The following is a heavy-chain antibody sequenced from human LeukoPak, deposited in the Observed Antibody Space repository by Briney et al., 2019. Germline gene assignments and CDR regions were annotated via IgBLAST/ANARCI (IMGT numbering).Heavy chain of an antibody. CDR1: GYTFTSYY. J-gene: IGHJ4*02. CDR2: INPSGGST. V-gene: IGHV1-46*01. D-gene: IGHD6-6*01. Sequence: GASVKVSCKASGYTFTSYYMHWVRQAPGQGLEWMGIINPSGGSTSYAQRFQGRVTMSRDTSTSTVYMELSSLRSEDTAVYYCARDRVVSRRFDYWGQGTLVTVSS. CDR3: ARDRVVSRRFDY.